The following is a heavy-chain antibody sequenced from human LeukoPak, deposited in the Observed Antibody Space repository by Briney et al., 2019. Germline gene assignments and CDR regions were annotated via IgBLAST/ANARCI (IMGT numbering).Heavy chain of an antibody. D-gene: IGHD6-6*01. J-gene: IGHJ4*02. CDR2: ISSSGSTI. V-gene: IGHV3-48*03. Sequence: GGSLRLSCAASGFTFSSYEMNWVRQAPGKGLEWVSYISSSGSTIYYADSVKGRFTISRDNAKNSLYLQMNSLRAEDTAVYYCARDQGSTDFDYWGQGTLVTVSS. CDR1: GFTFSSYE. CDR3: ARDQGSTDFDY.